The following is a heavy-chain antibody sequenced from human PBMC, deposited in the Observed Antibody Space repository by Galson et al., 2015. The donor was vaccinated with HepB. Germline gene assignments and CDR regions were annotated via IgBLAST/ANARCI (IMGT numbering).Heavy chain of an antibody. Sequence: SVKVSCKASGYTFTSYGISWVRQAPGQGLEWMGWISAYNGNTNYAQKLQGRVTMTTDTSTSTAYMELRSLRSDDTAVYYCARDNYGDLPYYYYGMDVWGQGTTVTVSS. CDR1: GYTFTSYG. D-gene: IGHD4-17*01. CDR3: ARDNYGDLPYYYYGMDV. J-gene: IGHJ6*02. CDR2: ISAYNGNT. V-gene: IGHV1-18*01.